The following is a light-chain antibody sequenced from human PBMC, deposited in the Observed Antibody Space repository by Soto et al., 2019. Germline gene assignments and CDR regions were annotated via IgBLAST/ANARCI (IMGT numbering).Light chain of an antibody. Sequence: EIVLTQSPDTLSLSPGERATLSCRASQSVSSSYLAWYQQKPDQAPRLLIYGASSRATGIPDRFSGSGSGTDFTLTISSLEPEDSAVYYCQQRHMWPITFGQGTRLEIK. CDR2: GAS. J-gene: IGKJ5*01. V-gene: IGKV3D-20*02. CDR3: QQRHMWPIT. CDR1: QSVSSSY.